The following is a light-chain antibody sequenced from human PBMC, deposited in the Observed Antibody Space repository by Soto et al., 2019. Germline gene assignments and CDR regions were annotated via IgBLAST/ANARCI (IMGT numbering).Light chain of an antibody. CDR3: SSYTGSSTLV. V-gene: IGLV2-14*01. CDR2: EVS. Sequence: QSVLTQPASVSGSPGQSITISCTGTSSDVGGYNYVSWYQQHPGKAPKLMIYEVSNRPSGVSNRFSGSKSGNTASLTISGLQADDEADYYCSSYTGSSTLVFGGGTKLTV. J-gene: IGLJ3*02. CDR1: SSDVGGYNY.